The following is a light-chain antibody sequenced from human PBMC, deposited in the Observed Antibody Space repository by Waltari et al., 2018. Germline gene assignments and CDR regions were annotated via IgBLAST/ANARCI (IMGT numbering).Light chain of an antibody. CDR1: QSVLYNSDNKNY. V-gene: IGKV4-1*01. CDR3: QQYYGTPPRT. CDR2: WAS. Sequence: KSSQSVLYNSDNKNYLAWYQQKPGQPPKLLIYWASTRESGVPDRFSGSGSGTDFTLTITSLQAEDVAVYYCQQYYGTPPRTFGQGTKVEIK. J-gene: IGKJ1*01.